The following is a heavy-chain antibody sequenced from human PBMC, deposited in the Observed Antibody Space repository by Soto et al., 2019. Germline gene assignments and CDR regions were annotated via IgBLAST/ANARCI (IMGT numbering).Heavy chain of an antibody. J-gene: IGHJ6*02. CDR2: IFHSGST. CDR1: GGSIISGDYY. D-gene: IGHD3-10*01. Sequence: SETLSLTCPVSGGSIISGDYYWTWVRQPPGKGLEWIGNIFHSGSTYYTPSLQSRVTISLDTSKNHFSLKLSSVTPADTAVYYCARDRYYGSGTYYNFYSGMDVWGQGTTVTVSS. CDR3: ARDRYYGSGTYYNFYSGMDV. V-gene: IGHV4-30-4*01.